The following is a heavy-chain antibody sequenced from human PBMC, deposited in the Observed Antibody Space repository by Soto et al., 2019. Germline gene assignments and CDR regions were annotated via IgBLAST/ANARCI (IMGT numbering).Heavy chain of an antibody. V-gene: IGHV1-3*01. J-gene: IGHJ4*02. CDR2: INAGNGNT. D-gene: IGHD6-13*01. CDR3: ARDPTAAAAYYFDY. Sequence: ASVKVSCKASGYTFTSYAMHWVRQAPGQRLEWMGWINAGNGNTKYSQKFQGRVTITRDTSTSTAYMELRSLRSDDTAVYYCARDPTAAAAYYFDYWGQGTLVTVSS. CDR1: GYTFTSYA.